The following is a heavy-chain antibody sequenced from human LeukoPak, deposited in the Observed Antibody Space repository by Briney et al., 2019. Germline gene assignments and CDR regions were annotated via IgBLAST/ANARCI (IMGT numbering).Heavy chain of an antibody. V-gene: IGHV3-23*01. J-gene: IGHJ4*02. Sequence: GGSLRLSCAVSGFSVSSFGMIWVRQAPGKGLEWISAISVNGETTWYADSVRGRFIISRDNSKNTLYLQLSSLRAEDTAVYYCAQGFSSGWYPYWGQGSLVSVSS. D-gene: IGHD6-19*01. CDR3: AQGFSSGWYPY. CDR2: ISVNGETT. CDR1: GFSVSSFG.